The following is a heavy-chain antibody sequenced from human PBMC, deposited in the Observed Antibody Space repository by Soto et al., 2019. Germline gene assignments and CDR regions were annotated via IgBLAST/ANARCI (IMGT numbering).Heavy chain of an antibody. J-gene: IGHJ6*02. V-gene: IGHV5-51*01. CDR1: GYSFTSYW. Sequence: GESLKISCKGSGYSFTSYWIGWERQMPGKGLEWMGIIYPGDSDTRYSPSFQGQVTISADKSISTAYLQWSSLKASDTAMYYCARLEASIHPGADYYYYYGMDVWGQGTTVTAP. CDR3: ARLEASIHPGADYYYYYGMDV. D-gene: IGHD6-6*01. CDR2: IYPGDSDT.